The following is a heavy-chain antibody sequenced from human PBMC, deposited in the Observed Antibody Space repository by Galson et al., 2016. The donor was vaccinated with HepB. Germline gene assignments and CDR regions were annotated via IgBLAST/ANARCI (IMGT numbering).Heavy chain of an antibody. CDR3: ARGGGQYFYYMDV. V-gene: IGHV3-30-3*01. J-gene: IGHJ6*03. CDR1: GFPFYTFA. CDR2: ISYDGSNK. Sequence: SLRLSCAASGFPFYTFAMYWVRQAPGKGLEWVAGISYDGSNKYNADSVKGRFTISRDNSRNTVYLQINSLRDEDTAVYYCARGGGQYFYYMDVWGNGTTVTVSS. D-gene: IGHD3-16*01.